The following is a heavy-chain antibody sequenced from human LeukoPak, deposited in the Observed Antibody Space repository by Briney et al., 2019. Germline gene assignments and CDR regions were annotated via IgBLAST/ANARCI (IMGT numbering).Heavy chain of an antibody. J-gene: IGHJ4*02. CDR2: IDWDDDK. CDR1: GFSLSTSGMC. D-gene: IGHD6-13*01. Sequence: SGPALVKPTQTLTLTCTFSGFSLSTSGMCVSRIRQPPGKALEWLARIDWDDDKYYSTSLKTRLTISKDTSKNQVVLTMTNMDPVDTATYYCARVKIAAAVNLIDYWGQGTLVTVSS. CDR3: ARVKIAAAVNLIDY. V-gene: IGHV2-70*11.